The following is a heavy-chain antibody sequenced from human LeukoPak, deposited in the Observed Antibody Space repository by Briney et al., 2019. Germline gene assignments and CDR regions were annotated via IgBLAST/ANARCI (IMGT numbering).Heavy chain of an antibody. CDR2: IIPIFGTA. Sequence: ASVKVSCKASGGTFSSYAISWVRQAPGQGLEWMGGIIPIFGTANYAQKFQGRVTITADESTSTAYMELSSLRSEDTAVYYCARXXXAVPPDNWFDPWGQGTLVTVSS. CDR3: ARXXXAVPPDNWFDP. J-gene: IGHJ5*02. CDR1: GGTFSSYA. V-gene: IGHV1-69*13. D-gene: IGHD6-13*01.